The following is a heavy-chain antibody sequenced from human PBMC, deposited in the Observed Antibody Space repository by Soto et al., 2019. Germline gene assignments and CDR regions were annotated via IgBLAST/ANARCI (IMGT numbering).Heavy chain of an antibody. J-gene: IGHJ4*02. CDR1: GVTVSSNY. D-gene: IGHD5-18*01. Sequence: EVQLVESGGGLVQPGVSLRLSCAASGVTVSSNYMSWVRQAPGKGLEWVPVIYSGGSTYYADSVKGRFTISRDNSKNTLYLQMNSLRAEDTAVYYCARHGYNYGGGYFDYWGQGTLVTVSS. CDR3: ARHGYNYGGGYFDY. V-gene: IGHV3-66*04. CDR2: IYSGGST.